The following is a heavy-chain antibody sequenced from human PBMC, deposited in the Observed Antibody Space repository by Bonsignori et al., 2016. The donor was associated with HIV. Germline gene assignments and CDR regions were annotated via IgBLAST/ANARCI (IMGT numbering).Heavy chain of an antibody. V-gene: IGHV4-39*01. CDR3: ARTVHCSSTSCYVAVFDS. Sequence: QLQLQESGPVLVKPSETLSLTCTVSGGFISSSNYYWGWIRQTPGKGLEWIGSFYSGASTYYNPSLKSRVSISVEASKNQFSLHVNSVTAADTAVYYCARTVHCSSTSCYVAVFDSWGQGTLVTVSS. CDR1: GGFISSSNYY. J-gene: IGHJ4*02. CDR2: FYSGAST. D-gene: IGHD2-2*01.